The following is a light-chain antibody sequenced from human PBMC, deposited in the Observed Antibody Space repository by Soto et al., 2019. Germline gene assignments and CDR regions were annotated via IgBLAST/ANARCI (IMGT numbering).Light chain of an antibody. V-gene: IGLV1-40*01. CDR3: QSYDSSLSGYV. J-gene: IGLJ1*01. CDR1: SANLAAAYN. Sequence: SELTQQPSLYGAPGPSVTQSCTGISANLAAAYNVVWYQQLPGTAPKLLIYGNNNRPSGVPARFSGSKSGTSASLAIAGLQAEDEGDYYCQSYDSSLSGYVFGTGTKVTVL. CDR2: GNN.